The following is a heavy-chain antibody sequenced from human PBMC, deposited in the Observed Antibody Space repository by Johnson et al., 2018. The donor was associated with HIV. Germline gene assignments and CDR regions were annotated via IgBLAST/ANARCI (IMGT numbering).Heavy chain of an antibody. CDR3: ARDPRSWYDDAFDI. J-gene: IGHJ3*02. CDR1: GFTFDDYG. CDR2: INWSGGST. V-gene: IGHV3-20*04. D-gene: IGHD6-13*01. Sequence: VQLVESGGGLVLPGGSLRLSCAASGFTFDDYGMSWVRQGPGKGLEWVSGINWSGGSTGYAGSVQGRFTISRDNAKNSLYLQMDSLRAEDTALYYCARDPRSWYDDAFDIWGQGTMVTVSS.